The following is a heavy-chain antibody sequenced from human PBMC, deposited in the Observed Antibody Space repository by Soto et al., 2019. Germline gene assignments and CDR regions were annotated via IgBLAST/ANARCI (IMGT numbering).Heavy chain of an antibody. V-gene: IGHV5-51*01. CDR3: ARIPLNYSDSGSYHDPFDF. CDR2: IYPGDSDT. D-gene: IGHD3-10*01. J-gene: IGHJ4*02. CDR1: GYSFSTYW. Sequence: PGESLKISCKGSGYSFSTYWIGWVRQMPGKGLEWMGIIYPGDSDTRYSPSFEGQVTISADKSISTAYLQWSSLKASDTAMYYCARIPLNYSDSGSYHDPFDFWGQGTLVTVS.